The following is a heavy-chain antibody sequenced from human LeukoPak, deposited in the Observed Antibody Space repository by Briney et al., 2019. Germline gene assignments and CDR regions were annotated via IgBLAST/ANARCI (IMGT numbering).Heavy chain of an antibody. CDR1: GGPISTTSNY. CDR2: IYYSGST. J-gene: IGHJ3*02. V-gene: IGHV4-39*07. CDR3: ARWPSLSWYHAFDI. Sequence: SETLSLPCSVTGGPISTTSNYWGWIRQPPGKGLEWIGSIYYSGSTYYNSSLKSRVTISVDTSKNQFSLKLSSVTAADTAVYFWARWPSLSWYHAFDIWGQGTMVTVSS. D-gene: IGHD6-13*01.